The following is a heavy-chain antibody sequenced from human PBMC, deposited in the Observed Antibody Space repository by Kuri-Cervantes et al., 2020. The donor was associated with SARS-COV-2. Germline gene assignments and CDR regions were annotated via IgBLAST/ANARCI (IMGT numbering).Heavy chain of an antibody. CDR3: ARAMAGTRDAFDI. CDR1: GYTLTELS. Sequence: AETVSCMVSGYTLTELSMHWVRQAPGKGLEWMGGFDPEDGETIYAQKFQGRVTMTRNTSISTAYMELSSLRSEDTAVYYCARAMAGTRDAFDIWGQGTMVTVSS. V-gene: IGHV1-24*01. D-gene: IGHD6-19*01. J-gene: IGHJ3*02. CDR2: FDPEDGET.